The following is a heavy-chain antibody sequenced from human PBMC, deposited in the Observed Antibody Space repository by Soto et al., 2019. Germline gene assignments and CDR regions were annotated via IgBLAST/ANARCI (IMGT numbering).Heavy chain of an antibody. V-gene: IGHV3-74*01. CDR3: ARENYDFWSGYYLDY. D-gene: IGHD3-3*01. CDR1: GITFSTYR. CDR2: IKSDGTVT. J-gene: IGHJ4*02. Sequence: LSCVVSGITFSTYRMHWVRQAPGKGLVWVSHIKSDGTVTHYTDSVRGRFIISRDNAKNTLFLQMNSLGAEDTAVYYCARENYDFWSGYYLDYWGQGTLVTVS.